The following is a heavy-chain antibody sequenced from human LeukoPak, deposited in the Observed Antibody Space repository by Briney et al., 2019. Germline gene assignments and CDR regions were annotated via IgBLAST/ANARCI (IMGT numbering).Heavy chain of an antibody. CDR2: IKPDGGEN. CDR3: ARGGWYFGY. D-gene: IGHD6-19*01. J-gene: IGHJ4*02. V-gene: IGHV3-7*01. CDR1: GFTFSDYW. Sequence: GGSLRLSCAASGFTFSDYWMSWVRQAPGKGLEWVANIKPDGGENYYVASVKGRFTISRDNAKNSLHLQMNSLRAEDTAVYYCARGGWYFGYWGQGTLVTVSS.